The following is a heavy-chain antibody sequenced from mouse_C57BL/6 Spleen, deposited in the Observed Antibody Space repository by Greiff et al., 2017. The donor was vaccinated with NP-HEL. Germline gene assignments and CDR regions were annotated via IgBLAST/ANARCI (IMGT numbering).Heavy chain of an antibody. Sequence: EVQLQESGPGLVKPSQSLSLTCSVTGYSITSGYYWNWIRQFPGNKLEWMGYISYDGSNNYNPSLKNRISITRDTSKNQFFLKLNSVTTEDTATYYCAREVARWYFDVWGTGTTVTVSS. CDR2: ISYDGSN. CDR1: GYSITSGYY. CDR3: AREVARWYFDV. V-gene: IGHV3-6*01. J-gene: IGHJ1*03. D-gene: IGHD1-1*01.